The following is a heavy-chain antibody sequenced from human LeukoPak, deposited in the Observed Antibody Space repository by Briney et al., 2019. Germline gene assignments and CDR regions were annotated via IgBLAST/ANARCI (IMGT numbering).Heavy chain of an antibody. CDR1: GYTFTSYG. CDR2: ISAYNGNT. Sequence: GASVKVSCKASGYTFTSYGISWVRQAPGQGLEWMGWISAYNGNTNYAQKLQGRVTMTTDTSTSTAYMELRSLRSDDTAVYYCAKVCSSSRNRITRNWFDPWGQGTLVTVSS. V-gene: IGHV1-18*01. D-gene: IGHD6-13*01. CDR3: AKVCSSSRNRITRNWFDP. J-gene: IGHJ5*02.